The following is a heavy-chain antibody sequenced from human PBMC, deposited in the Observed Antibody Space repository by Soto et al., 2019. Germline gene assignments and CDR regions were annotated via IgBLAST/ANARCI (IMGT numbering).Heavy chain of an antibody. Sequence: QVQLVQSGAEVKKPGSSVKVSCKASGGTFSSYAISWVRQAPGQGLERMGGIIPIFGTANYAQKFQGRVTITADESTSTAYMELSSLRSEDTAVYYCAKGGIVVVPAATYYYYYYGMDVWGQGTTVTVSS. CDR3: AKGGIVVVPAATYYYYYYGMDV. D-gene: IGHD2-2*01. V-gene: IGHV1-69*01. CDR2: IIPIFGTA. J-gene: IGHJ6*02. CDR1: GGTFSSYA.